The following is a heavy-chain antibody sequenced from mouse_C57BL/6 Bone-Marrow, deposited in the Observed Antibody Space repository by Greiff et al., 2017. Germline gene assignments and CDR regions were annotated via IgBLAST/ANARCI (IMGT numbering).Heavy chain of an antibody. D-gene: IGHD1-1*01. V-gene: IGHV1-19*01. CDR2: IYPYNGGT. Sequence: VQLQQSGPVLVKPGASVKMSCKASGYTFTDYYMNWVKQSHGKSLEWIGVIYPYNGGTSYNQKFKGKATLTADKSSSSAYMELNSLTSEDSAVYYCARITTVVTDWYFDVWGTGTTVTVAS. CDR3: ARITTVVTDWYFDV. J-gene: IGHJ1*03. CDR1: GYTFTDYY.